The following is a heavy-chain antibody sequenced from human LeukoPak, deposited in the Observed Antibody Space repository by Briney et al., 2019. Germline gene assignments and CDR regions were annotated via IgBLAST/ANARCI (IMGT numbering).Heavy chain of an antibody. V-gene: IGHV1-18*01. CDR3: ARASGYANSDFDY. CDR2: ISAYNGNT. J-gene: IGHJ4*02. Sequence: ASVKVSCKASGYTFTSYGISWVRQAPGQGLEWMGWISAYNGNTNYAQKLQGRVTMTTDTSTSTAYTELRSLRSDDTAVYYCARASGYANSDFDYWGQGTLVTVSS. CDR1: GYTFTSYG. D-gene: IGHD5-18*01.